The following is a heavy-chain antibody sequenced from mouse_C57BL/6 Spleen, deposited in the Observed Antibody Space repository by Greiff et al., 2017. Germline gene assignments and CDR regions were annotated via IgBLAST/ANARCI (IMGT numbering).Heavy chain of an antibody. J-gene: IGHJ2*01. V-gene: IGHV5-9-1*02. D-gene: IGHD2-4*01. CDR1: GFTFSSYA. Sequence: EVKLMESGEGLVKPGGSLKLSCAASGFTFSSYAMSWVRQTPEKRLEWVAYISSGGDYIYYADTVKGRFTISRDNARNTLYLQMSSLKSEDTAMYYCTSIYYDYDGFDYWGQGTTLTVSS. CDR3: TSIYYDYDGFDY. CDR2: ISSGGDYI.